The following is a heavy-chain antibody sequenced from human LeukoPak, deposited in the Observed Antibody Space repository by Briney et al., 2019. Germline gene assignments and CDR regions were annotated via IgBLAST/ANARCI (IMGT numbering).Heavy chain of an antibody. CDR2: IYYSGST. J-gene: IGHJ4*02. D-gene: IGHD3-22*01. CDR3: ARDNFYYYDSSGYGYFDY. Sequence: SETLSLTCTVSGGSISSSSYYWGWIRQPPGKGLEWIGSIYYSGSTYYNPSLKSRVTISVDTSKNQFSLKLSSVTAADTAVYYCARDNFYYYDSSGYGYFDYWGQGTLVTVSS. CDR1: GGSISSSSYY. V-gene: IGHV4-39*07.